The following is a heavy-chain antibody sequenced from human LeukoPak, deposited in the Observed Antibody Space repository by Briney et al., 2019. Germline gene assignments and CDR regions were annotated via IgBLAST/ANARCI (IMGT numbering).Heavy chain of an antibody. CDR3: ARAAAYYDSSGYYLGYFDY. V-gene: IGHV3-66*01. CDR2: IYSGGST. J-gene: IGHJ4*02. D-gene: IGHD3-22*01. CDR1: GFTVSSNY. Sequence: GGSLRLSCAASGFTVSSNYMSWVRQAPGKGLEWVSVIYSGGSTYYADSVKGRFTISRDNSKNTLYLQMNSLRAEDTAVYYCARAAAYYDSSGYYLGYFDYWGQGTLVTVSS.